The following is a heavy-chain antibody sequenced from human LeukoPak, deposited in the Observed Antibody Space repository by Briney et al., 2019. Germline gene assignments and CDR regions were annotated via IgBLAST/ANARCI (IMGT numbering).Heavy chain of an antibody. D-gene: IGHD5/OR15-5a*01. J-gene: IGHJ4*02. CDR3: ARGVFQGALDY. CDR2: INTNSGVT. Sequence: ASVKVSCKASGYTFIGSFLHWVRQAPGQGLEWMGWINTNSGVTSYAQKFQGRGTLTRDTSISTVYMELNSLTSDDTAVYFCARGVFQGALDYWGQGTRVTVSS. V-gene: IGHV1-2*02. CDR1: GYTFIGSF.